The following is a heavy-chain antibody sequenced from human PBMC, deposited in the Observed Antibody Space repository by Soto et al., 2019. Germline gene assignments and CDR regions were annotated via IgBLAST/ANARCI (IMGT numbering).Heavy chain of an antibody. V-gene: IGHV1-2*02. Sequence: ASVEVSCKASGYIFTDYYIHWVRQAPGQGLEWMGWINPNSGGTNYAQKFQGRVTMTRDTSISTAYMELNRLTSDDTAVFYCARIIRYSSPLGLWLDPWGQGTLVTVSS. CDR3: ARIIRYSSPLGLWLDP. D-gene: IGHD6-19*01. J-gene: IGHJ5*02. CDR1: GYIFTDYY. CDR2: INPNSGGT.